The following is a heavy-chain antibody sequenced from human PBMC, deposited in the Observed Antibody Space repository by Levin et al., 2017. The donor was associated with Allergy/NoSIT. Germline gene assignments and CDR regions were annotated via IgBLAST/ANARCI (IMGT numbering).Heavy chain of an antibody. CDR3: AKSPTRYCSGGTCYSDYYFDY. CDR2: ISASGGST. D-gene: IGHD2-15*01. V-gene: IGHV3-23*01. Sequence: RTGGSLRLSCAASGFTFSSYAMSWVRQAPGKGLEWVSSISASGGSTYYADSVKGRFTISRDNSKNTLFLQMNTLRAEDTAIYYCAKSPTRYCSGGTCYSDYYFDYWGQGTLVTVSS. CDR1: GFTFSSYA. J-gene: IGHJ4*02.